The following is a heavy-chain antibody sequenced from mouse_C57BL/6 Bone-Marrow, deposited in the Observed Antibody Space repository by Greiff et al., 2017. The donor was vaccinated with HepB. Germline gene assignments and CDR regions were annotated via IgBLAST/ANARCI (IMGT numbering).Heavy chain of an antibody. CDR2: ISSGSSTI. J-gene: IGHJ3*01. CDR3: ALLLGAY. Sequence: EVKLVESGGGLVKPGGSLKLSCAASGFTFSDCGMHWVRQAPEKGLEWVAYISSGSSTIYYADTVKGRFTISRDNAKNTLFLQMTSLRSEDTAMYYCALLLGAYWGQGTLVTVSA. D-gene: IGHD1-1*01. CDR1: GFTFSDCG. V-gene: IGHV5-17*01.